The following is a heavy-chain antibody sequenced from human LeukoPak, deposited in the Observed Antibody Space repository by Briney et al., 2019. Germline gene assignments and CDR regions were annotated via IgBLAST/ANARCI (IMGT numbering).Heavy chain of an antibody. CDR2: IKQDGSEK. D-gene: IGHD5-12*01. Sequence: PGGSLRLSCAASGFTFSTGMSWVRQAPGKGLEWVANIKQDGSEKYYVDSVKGRFTNSRDNAKNSLYLQMNSLRAEGTAVYYCAREALRGYYGMDVWGQGTTVTVSS. J-gene: IGHJ6*02. V-gene: IGHV3-7*01. CDR3: AREALRGYYGMDV. CDR1: GFTFSTG.